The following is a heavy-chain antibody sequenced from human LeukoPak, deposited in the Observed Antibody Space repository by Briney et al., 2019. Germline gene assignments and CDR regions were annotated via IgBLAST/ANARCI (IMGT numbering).Heavy chain of an antibody. Sequence: GGSLTLSCAASGFTFSTYWMHWVRQAPGKGLGWVSGINSDGGSTSYADSVKGRFTISRDNAKNALYLQINSLRAEDTAVYYCAGGVQSSLYYYYYYYMDVWGKGTTVTVSS. V-gene: IGHV3-74*01. D-gene: IGHD1-1*01. CDR1: GFTFSTYW. CDR2: INSDGGST. CDR3: AGGVQSSLYYYYYYYMDV. J-gene: IGHJ6*03.